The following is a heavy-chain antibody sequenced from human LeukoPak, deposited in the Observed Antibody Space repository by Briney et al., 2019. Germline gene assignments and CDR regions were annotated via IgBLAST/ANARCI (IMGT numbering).Heavy chain of an antibody. D-gene: IGHD3-10*01. CDR2: MYYSGST. CDR3: AGGLWFGEFPDY. Sequence: SETLSLTCTVSGGSISSSSYYWGWIRQPPGKGLEWIGNMYYSGSTYYNPSLKSRVTISVDTSKNQFSLKLSSVTAADTAVYYCAGGLWFGEFPDYWGQGTLVTVSS. CDR1: GGSISSSSYY. J-gene: IGHJ4*02. V-gene: IGHV4-39*07.